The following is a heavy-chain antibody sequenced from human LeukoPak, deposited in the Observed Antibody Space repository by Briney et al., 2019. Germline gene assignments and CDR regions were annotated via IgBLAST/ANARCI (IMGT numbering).Heavy chain of an antibody. CDR1: GYTFNSYD. Sequence: ASXKVSFKASGASGYTFNSYDFRWLRQAPGQGIQWMGGIIPIYGTTKYTAKIQGRVTITADESTSTAYMELSSLRSEDTAVYYCARALYTENSYFDYWGQGTLVTVSS. J-gene: IGHJ4*02. CDR2: IIPIYGTT. CDR3: ARALYTENSYFDY. V-gene: IGHV1-69*13. D-gene: IGHD4-11*01.